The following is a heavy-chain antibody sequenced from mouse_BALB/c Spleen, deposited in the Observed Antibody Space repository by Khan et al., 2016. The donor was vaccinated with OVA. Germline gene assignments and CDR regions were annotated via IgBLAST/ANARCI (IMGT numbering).Heavy chain of an antibody. Sequence: EVELVESGGGLVKPGGSLKLSCAASGFTFSSYAVSWIRQTPEKRLEWVASINSGGSTYYPDSVKGRFTTSRDDARNILYRQMSSLRAEDTAMYYCTRLVDYWGQGTSVTVSA. V-gene: IGHV5-6-5*01. CDR1: GFTFSSYA. CDR3: TRLVDY. J-gene: IGHJ4*01. CDR2: INSGGST.